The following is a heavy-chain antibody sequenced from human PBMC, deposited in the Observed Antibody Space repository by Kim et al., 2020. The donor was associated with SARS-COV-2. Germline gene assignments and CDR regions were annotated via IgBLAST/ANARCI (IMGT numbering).Heavy chain of an antibody. J-gene: IGHJ1*01. CDR2: MKGDGIDK. CDR1: GFIFSNYW. V-gene: IGHV3-7*03. CDR3: ARDMAGWYGLS. Sequence: GGSLRLSCAASGFIFSNYWMTWVRQAPGKGLEWVASMKGDGIDKYYGDSVTGRFTISRDNAKNSLYLQMNSLRAEDTAVYYCARDMAGWYGLSWDQGTLVT. D-gene: IGHD6-19*01.